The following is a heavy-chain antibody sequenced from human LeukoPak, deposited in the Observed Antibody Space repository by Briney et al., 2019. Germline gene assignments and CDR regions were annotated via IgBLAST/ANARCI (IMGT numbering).Heavy chain of an antibody. CDR2: ISGSGGST. J-gene: IGHJ4*02. Sequence: GGSLRLSCAASGFTFSSYAMSWVRQAPGKGLEWVSAISGSGGSTYYADSVKGRFTISRDNSKNTLYLQMNSLRAEDTAVYYCAKVMTRTVVRGVPPSDYWGQGTLVTVSS. D-gene: IGHD3-10*01. CDR3: AKVMTRTVVRGVPPSDY. CDR1: GFTFSSYA. V-gene: IGHV3-23*01.